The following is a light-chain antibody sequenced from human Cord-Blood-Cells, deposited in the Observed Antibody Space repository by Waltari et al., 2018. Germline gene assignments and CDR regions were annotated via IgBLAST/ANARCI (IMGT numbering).Light chain of an antibody. CDR3: QQYNNWPRT. Sequence: EIVMTQSPATLSVSPGERATLSCRASQSVSSNLAWYKQKPGQAPRLLIYGASTRTTGIPARFSGSVSGTECTLTISSLQSEDFAVYYCQQYNNWPRTFGQGTKLEIK. CDR1: QSVSSN. CDR2: GAS. J-gene: IGKJ2*01. V-gene: IGKV3-15*01.